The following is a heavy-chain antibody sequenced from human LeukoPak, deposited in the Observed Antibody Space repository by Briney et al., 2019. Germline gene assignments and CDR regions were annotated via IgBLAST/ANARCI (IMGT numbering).Heavy chain of an antibody. CDR2: IYYGGNI. Sequence: SETLSLTCSVSGDSIAATSYYWAWIRQPPGKGLEWIGIIYYGGNINYDPSLQSRVTISIDTSKNQFSLSLTSVTAADTAVYFCARQIRYTYDPNWFHPWGQGTLVTVSS. V-gene: IGHV4-39*01. CDR3: ARQIRYTYDPNWFHP. D-gene: IGHD5-12*01. J-gene: IGHJ5*02. CDR1: GDSIAATSYY.